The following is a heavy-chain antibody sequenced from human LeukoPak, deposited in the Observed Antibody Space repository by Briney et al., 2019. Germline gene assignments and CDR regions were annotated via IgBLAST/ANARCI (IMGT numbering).Heavy chain of an antibody. V-gene: IGHV4-59*01. CDR2: IHHCGSA. D-gene: IGHD6-13*01. J-gene: IGHJ4*02. CDR1: GASMSGNF. CDR3: ARDAVYQFDH. Sequence: SETVTLTCNVSGASMSGNFWTWIRQPPGKGLEWIGYIHHCGSAFFSLCLKSRVTISLDTSKAQYSLILKSVTAADTAVYYCARDAVYQFDHWGQEILVIVSS.